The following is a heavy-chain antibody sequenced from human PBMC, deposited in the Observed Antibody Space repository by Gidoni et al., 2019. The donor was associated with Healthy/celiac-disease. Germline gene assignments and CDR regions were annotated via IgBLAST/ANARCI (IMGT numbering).Heavy chain of an antibody. J-gene: IGHJ6*02. CDR2: ISSSSSYI. D-gene: IGHD6-6*01. V-gene: IGHV3-21*01. CDR3: ARDREDSSSSDYYYYGMDV. Sequence: EVQLVESGGGLVKPGGSLRLSCAASGFTFSSYSMNWVRQAPGKGLEWVSSISSSSSYIYYADSVKGRFTISRDNAKNSLYLQMNSLRAEDTAVYYCARDREDSSSSDYYYYGMDVWGQGTTVTVSS. CDR1: GFTFSSYS.